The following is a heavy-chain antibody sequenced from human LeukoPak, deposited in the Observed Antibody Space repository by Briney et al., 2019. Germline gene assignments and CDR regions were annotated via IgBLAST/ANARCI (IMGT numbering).Heavy chain of an antibody. D-gene: IGHD6-13*01. Sequence: GASVKVSCKASGYTFTGYYMHWVRQAPGQGLEWMGWINPNSGGTNYAQKLQGRVTMTTDTSTSTAYMELRSLRSDDTAVYYCARTAAAFNDAFDIWGQGTMVTVSS. CDR2: INPNSGGT. CDR3: ARTAAAFNDAFDI. V-gene: IGHV1-2*02. J-gene: IGHJ3*02. CDR1: GYTFTGYY.